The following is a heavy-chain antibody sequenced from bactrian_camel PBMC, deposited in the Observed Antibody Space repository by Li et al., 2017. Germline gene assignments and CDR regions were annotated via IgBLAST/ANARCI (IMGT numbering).Heavy chain of an antibody. V-gene: IGHV3S6*01. J-gene: IGHJ6*01. D-gene: IGHD6*01. CDR2: VSRDGSNT. CDR3: ATHSRWYILGY. Sequence: HVQLVESGGGLVQPGGSLRLSCAASGFTLSSYRTYWVRQAPGKGLEWVSSVSRDGSNTFYADSVKGRFTISRDNAKNTVYLQMNSLKSENTALYYCATHSRWYILGYWGQGTQVTVS. CDR1: GFTLSSYR.